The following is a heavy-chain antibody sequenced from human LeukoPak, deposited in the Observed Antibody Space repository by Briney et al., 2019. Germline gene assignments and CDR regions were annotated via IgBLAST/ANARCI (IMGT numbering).Heavy chain of an antibody. CDR2: IYPADSDT. Sequence: GEPLKISCKGSGYSFSTYWIGWVRQMPGKGLELMGIIYPADSDTRYSPSFQGQVTISADKSISTAYLQWDTLRASDTAMYYCASAQYSSGSVYYFDYWGQGTLVTVSS. CDR3: ASAQYSSGSVYYFDY. CDR1: GYSFSTYW. V-gene: IGHV5-51*01. D-gene: IGHD6-19*01. J-gene: IGHJ4*02.